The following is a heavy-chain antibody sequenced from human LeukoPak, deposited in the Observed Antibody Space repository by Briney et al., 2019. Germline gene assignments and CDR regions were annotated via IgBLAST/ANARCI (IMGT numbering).Heavy chain of an antibody. D-gene: IGHD1-26*01. Sequence: GASVKVSCKASGYTSTGYYMHWVRQAPGQGLEWMGWINPNSGGTNYAQKFQGRVTMTRDTSISTAYMELSRLRSDDTAVYYCARGGDIVGATRYYFDYWGQGTLVTVSS. CDR2: INPNSGGT. CDR1: GYTSTGYY. V-gene: IGHV1-2*02. J-gene: IGHJ4*02. CDR3: ARGGDIVGATRYYFDY.